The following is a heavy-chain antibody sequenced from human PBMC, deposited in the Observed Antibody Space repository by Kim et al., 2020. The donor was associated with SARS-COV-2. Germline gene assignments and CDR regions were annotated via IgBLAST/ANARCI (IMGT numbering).Heavy chain of an antibody. D-gene: IGHD3-10*01. CDR1: GYTFTSYA. J-gene: IGHJ6*02. V-gene: IGHV1-3*01. CDR3: ARDNYGSGSYYVFYYYYGMDV. Sequence: ASVKVSCKASGYTFTSYAMHWVRQAPGQRLECMGWINAGNGNTKYSQKFQGRVTITRDTSASTAYMELSSLRSEDTAVYYCARDNYGSGSYYVFYYYYGMDVWGQGTTFTVSS. CDR2: INAGNGNT.